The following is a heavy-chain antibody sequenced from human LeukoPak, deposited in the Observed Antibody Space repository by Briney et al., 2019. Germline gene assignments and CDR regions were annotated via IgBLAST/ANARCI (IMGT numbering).Heavy chain of an antibody. J-gene: IGHJ4*02. CDR3: ARVWGAVAGTYFDY. CDR1: GFTFSSYW. D-gene: IGHD6-19*01. CDR2: IKQDGSEK. Sequence: GGSLRLSCAASGFTFSSYWMSWVRQAPGKGLEWVANIKQDGSEKYYVDSVKGRFTISRDNAKNSLYLQMNSLRAEDTAVYYCARVWGAVAGTYFDYWGQGTLVTVSS. V-gene: IGHV3-7*01.